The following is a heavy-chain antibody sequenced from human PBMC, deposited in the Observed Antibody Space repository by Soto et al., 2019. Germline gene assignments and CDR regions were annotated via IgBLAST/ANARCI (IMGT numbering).Heavy chain of an antibody. J-gene: IGHJ4*02. CDR3: GRGRSGQIVVFY. CDR1: GYTFTGHY. CDR2: IGPETGAT. V-gene: IGHV1-2*02. D-gene: IGHD1-26*01. Sequence: ASVKVSCKASGYTFTGHYIHWVRQAPEQGPEWMGEIGPETGATGYAQKFQGRVTMTRDMSITTVYMELNNLSPDDTAVYYCGRGRSGQIVVFYWGQGTPVTVSS.